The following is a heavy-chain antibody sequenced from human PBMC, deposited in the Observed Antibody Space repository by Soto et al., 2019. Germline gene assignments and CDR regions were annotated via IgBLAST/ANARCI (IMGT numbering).Heavy chain of an antibody. CDR3: ARDGYYDSSGYSYDDAFDI. Sequence: GGSLRLSCAASGFTFSDYYMSWIRQAPGKGLEWVSYISSSGSTIYYEDSVKGRFTISRDNAKNSLYLQMNSLRAEDTDVYYCARDGYYDSSGYSYDDAFDIWGQGTLVTVSS. CDR1: GFTFSDYY. CDR2: ISSSGSTI. J-gene: IGHJ3*02. D-gene: IGHD3-22*01. V-gene: IGHV3-11*01.